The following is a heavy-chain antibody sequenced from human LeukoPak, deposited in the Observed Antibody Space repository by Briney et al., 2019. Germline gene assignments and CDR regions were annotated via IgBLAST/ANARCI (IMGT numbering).Heavy chain of an antibody. V-gene: IGHV3-7*03. J-gene: IGHJ4*02. CDR3: ARAQTYGDYRLLLDY. CDR1: GFTFSGSA. CDR2: INLDGSEK. Sequence: GGSLRLSCAASGFTFSGSALHWVRQAPGKGLEWVANINLDGSEKYYVDSVKGRFTISRDNAKKSLYLQMNSLRAEDTALYYCARAQTYGDYRLLLDYWGQGALVTVSS. D-gene: IGHD4-17*01.